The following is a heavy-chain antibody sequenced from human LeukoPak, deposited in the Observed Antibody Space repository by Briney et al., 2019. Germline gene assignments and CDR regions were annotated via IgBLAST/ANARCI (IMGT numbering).Heavy chain of an antibody. J-gene: IGHJ4*02. CDR3: ARVVGCGGDCYSGISDY. Sequence: ASVKVSCKASGYTFISYAMNWVRQAPGQGLEWMGWINTNTGNPTYAQGFTGRFVFSLDTSVITAYLQISSLKAGDTAVYYCARVVGCGGDCYSGISDYWGQGTLVTVSS. D-gene: IGHD2-21*02. CDR2: INTNTGNP. CDR1: GYTFISYA. V-gene: IGHV7-4-1*02.